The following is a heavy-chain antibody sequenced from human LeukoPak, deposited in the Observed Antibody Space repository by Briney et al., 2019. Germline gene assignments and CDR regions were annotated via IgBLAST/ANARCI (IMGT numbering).Heavy chain of an antibody. CDR2: IYYSESA. V-gene: IGHV4-59*02. D-gene: IGHD3-10*01. CDR1: GDSVSSYY. CDR3: ARDYYYATGYYGMDV. Sequence: PSETLSLTCTVSGDSVSSYYWSWIRQPPGKRLEWIGCIYYSESATYNPSLKSRVTISVDTSKNQFSLKLSSVTAADTAVYYCARDYYYATGYYGMDVWGQGTTVTVSS. J-gene: IGHJ6*02.